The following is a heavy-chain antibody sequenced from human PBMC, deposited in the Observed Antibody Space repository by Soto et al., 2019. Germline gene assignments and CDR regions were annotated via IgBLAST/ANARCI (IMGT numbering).Heavy chain of an antibody. CDR3: AKDLFSIGYCSSTSCSYGMDV. D-gene: IGHD2-2*01. Sequence: GGSLRLSCAASGFTFSSYAMSWVRQAPGKGLEWVSAISGSGGSTYYADSVKGRFTISRDNSKNTLYLQMNSLRAEDTAVYYCAKDLFSIGYCSSTSCSYGMDVWGQGTTVPSP. V-gene: IGHV3-23*01. J-gene: IGHJ6*02. CDR1: GFTFSSYA. CDR2: ISGSGGST.